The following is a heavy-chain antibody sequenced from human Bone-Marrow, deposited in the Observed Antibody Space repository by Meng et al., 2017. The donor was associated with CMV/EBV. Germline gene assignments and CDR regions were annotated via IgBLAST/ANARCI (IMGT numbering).Heavy chain of an antibody. CDR2: IYPDGSTT. V-gene: IGHV3-23*03. D-gene: IGHD3-16*02. CDR1: GFTFSNYA. J-gene: IGHJ4*02. CDR3: AKLSPARYFDY. Sequence: GGSLRLSCAASGFTFSNYAMSWVRQAPGKGLEWVSVIYPDGSTTFYADSVKGRFTTLRANSKNTLYLQMNSLRDGDTAVYYCAKLSPARYFDYWGQGTLVTVSS.